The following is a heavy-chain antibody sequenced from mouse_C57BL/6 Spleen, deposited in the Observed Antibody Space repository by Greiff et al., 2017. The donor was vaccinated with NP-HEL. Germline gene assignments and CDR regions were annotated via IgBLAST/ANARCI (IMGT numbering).Heavy chain of an antibody. Sequence: EVKLVESGGGLVKPGGSLKLSCAASGFTFSDYGMHWVRQAPEKGLGWVAYISSGSSTIYYADTVKGRFTISRDNAKNTLFLQMTSLRSEDTAMYYCARGTDGRNYFDYWGQGTTLTVSS. CDR2: ISSGSSTI. CDR1: GFTFSDYG. J-gene: IGHJ2*01. D-gene: IGHD2-3*01. V-gene: IGHV5-17*01. CDR3: ARGTDGRNYFDY.